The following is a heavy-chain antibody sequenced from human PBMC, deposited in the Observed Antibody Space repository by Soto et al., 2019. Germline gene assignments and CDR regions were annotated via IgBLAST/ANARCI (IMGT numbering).Heavy chain of an antibody. D-gene: IGHD1-1*01. CDR3: ARDITGTTGTADPPFDY. CDR1: GYTFTSYG. J-gene: IGHJ4*02. CDR2: ISAYNGNT. Sequence: ASVKVSCKASGYTFTSYGISWVRQAPGQGLEWMGWISAYNGNTNYAQKLQGRVTMTTDTSTSTAYMELRSLRSDDTAVYYCARDITGTTGTADPPFDYWGQGTLVTVPQ. V-gene: IGHV1-18*01.